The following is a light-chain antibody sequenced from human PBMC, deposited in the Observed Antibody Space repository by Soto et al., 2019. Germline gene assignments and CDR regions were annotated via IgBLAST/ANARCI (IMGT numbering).Light chain of an antibody. CDR2: AAS. V-gene: IGKV1-6*01. Sequence: AIQMTQSPSSLSASVGDRVTITCRASQSIRNELGWYQQTPGKAPKLLIYAASSLQSGVPSRFSGTGSGTDFTLTISSLQPEDFATYYCLQDSNYPRTFGQGTKLEIK. CDR3: LQDSNYPRT. CDR1: QSIRNE. J-gene: IGKJ2*01.